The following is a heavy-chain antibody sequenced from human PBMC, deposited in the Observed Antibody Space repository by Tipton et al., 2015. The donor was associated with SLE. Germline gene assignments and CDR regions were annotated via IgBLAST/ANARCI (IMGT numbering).Heavy chain of an antibody. CDR1: GGSISSSSYY. Sequence: GLVKPSETLSLTCTVPGGSISSSSYYWGWIRQPPGKGLEWIGSIYYSGSTYYNPSLKSRVTISVDTSKNQFSLKLSSVTAADTAVYYCARETVAGDYWGQGTLVTVSS. J-gene: IGHJ4*02. CDR3: ARETVAGDY. V-gene: IGHV4-39*07. CDR2: IYYSGST. D-gene: IGHD6-19*01.